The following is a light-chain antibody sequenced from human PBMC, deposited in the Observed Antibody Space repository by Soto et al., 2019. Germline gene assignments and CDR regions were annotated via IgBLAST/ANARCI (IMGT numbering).Light chain of an antibody. J-gene: IGLJ2*01. CDR3: QVWDSSSDHHVV. Sequence: SYELTQPPSVSVAPGQTASITCGGNNIGSKSVHWYQQKPGQAPVLDVYDDSDRPSGSPERFAGSNSGNTATRTISRVEAGDEADYYCQVWDSSSDHHVVFGGGTKVTVL. CDR2: DDS. CDR1: NIGSKS. V-gene: IGLV3-21*02.